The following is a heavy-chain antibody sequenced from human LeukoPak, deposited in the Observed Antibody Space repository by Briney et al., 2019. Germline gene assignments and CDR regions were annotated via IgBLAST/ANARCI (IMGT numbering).Heavy chain of an antibody. Sequence: SVKVSCKASGGTFRSYTIIWVRQAPGQGLEWMGGIIPIFGTANYAQKFQGRVTITADESTSTAYMELSSLRSEDTAVYYCARVFPPINGYGSGSYSFLGSLDPWGQGTLVTVSS. V-gene: IGHV1-69*13. CDR1: GGTFRSYT. CDR2: IIPIFGTA. J-gene: IGHJ5*02. D-gene: IGHD3-10*01. CDR3: ARVFPPINGYGSGSYSFLGSLDP.